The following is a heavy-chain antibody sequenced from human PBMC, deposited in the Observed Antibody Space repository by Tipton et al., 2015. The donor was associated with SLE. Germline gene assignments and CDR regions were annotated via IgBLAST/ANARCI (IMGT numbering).Heavy chain of an antibody. Sequence: TLSLTCAVYGGSFSGYYWSWIRQPPGKGLEWIGYIYYSGSTYYNPSLKSRVTISVDTSKNQFSLRLTSVTAADTAVYYCARDIETLGAFDIWGQGTMVTVSS. V-gene: IGHV4-34*09. J-gene: IGHJ3*02. D-gene: IGHD5-24*01. CDR1: GGSFSGYY. CDR2: IYYSGST. CDR3: ARDIETLGAFDI.